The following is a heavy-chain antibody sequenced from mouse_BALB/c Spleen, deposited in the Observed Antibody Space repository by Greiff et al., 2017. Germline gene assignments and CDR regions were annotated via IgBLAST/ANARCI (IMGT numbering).Heavy chain of an antibody. J-gene: IGHJ2*01. V-gene: IGHV1-63*01. CDR1: GYAFTNYW. D-gene: IGHD2-4*01. CDR2: IYPGSGNT. CDR3: ARKDDYDLYYFDY. Sequence: VKLMESGAELVRPGTSVKISCKASGYAFTNYWLGWVKQRPGHGLEWIGDIYPGSGNTYYNEKFKGKATLTADKSSSTAYMQLSSLTSEDSAVYFCARKDDYDLYYFDYWGQGTTLTVSS.